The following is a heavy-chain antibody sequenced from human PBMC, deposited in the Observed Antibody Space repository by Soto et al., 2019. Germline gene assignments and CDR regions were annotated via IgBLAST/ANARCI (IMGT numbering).Heavy chain of an antibody. D-gene: IGHD2-15*01. J-gene: IGHJ5*02. CDR3: TIEEVGDCSGGSCYDNWFDP. V-gene: IGHV3-15*07. CDR1: GFTFSNAW. Sequence: PGGSLRLSCAASGFTFSNAWMNWVRQAPGKGLEWVGRIKSKTDGGTTDYAAPVKGRFTISRDDSKNTLYLQMNSLKTEDTAVYYCTIEEVGDCSGGSCYDNWFDPWGQGTLVTVS. CDR2: IKSKTDGGTT.